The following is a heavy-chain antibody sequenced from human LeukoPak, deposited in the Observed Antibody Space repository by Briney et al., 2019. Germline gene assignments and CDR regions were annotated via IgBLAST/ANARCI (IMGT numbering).Heavy chain of an antibody. D-gene: IGHD4-17*01. CDR3: AKELRDGDYSSDY. CDR2: ISVINGT. Sequence: GGSLRLSCAASGFTFSNYAMTWVRQAPGKGLEWVSAISVINGTYYADSVKGRFTISRDNSKNTLYLQMNSLGAEDTAVYYCAKELRDGDYSSDYWGQGTLVTVSS. J-gene: IGHJ4*02. CDR1: GFTFSNYA. V-gene: IGHV3-23*01.